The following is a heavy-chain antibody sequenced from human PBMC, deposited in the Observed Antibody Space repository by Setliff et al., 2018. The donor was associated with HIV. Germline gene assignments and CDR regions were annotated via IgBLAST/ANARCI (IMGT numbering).Heavy chain of an antibody. CDR1: GGSISSYY. D-gene: IGHD2-15*01. V-gene: IGHV4-59*01. J-gene: IGHJ4*02. CDR3: VVYFIGNGGRGL. CDR2: IYYTGST. Sequence: SETLSLTCTVSGGSISSYYWSWIRQPPGKRLEWIGYIYYTGSTNYNPSLKSRVTISLDTSKNQFSLNLSSVTAADTAHYFCVVYFIGNGGRGLWGQGTQVTVSS.